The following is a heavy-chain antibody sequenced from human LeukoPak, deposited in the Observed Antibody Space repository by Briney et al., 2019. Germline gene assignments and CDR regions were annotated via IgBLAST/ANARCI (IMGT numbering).Heavy chain of an antibody. CDR3: AKGRWLPLPDL. J-gene: IGHJ4*02. V-gene: IGHV3-30*18. D-gene: IGHD5-24*01. CDR1: GFTFSSYA. Sequence: PGGSLRLSCAASGFTFSSYAMHWVRQAPGKGLEWVAVISYDGSNEYYADSVKGRFTISRDNSKNTLYLQMNSLRAEDTAAYYCAKGRWLPLPDLGGQGTLVTVSS. CDR2: ISYDGSNE.